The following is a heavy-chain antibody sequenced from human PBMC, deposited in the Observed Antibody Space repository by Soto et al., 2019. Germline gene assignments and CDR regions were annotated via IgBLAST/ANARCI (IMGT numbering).Heavy chain of an antibody. Sequence: GGSLRLSCAASGFTFDDYAMHWVRQAPGKGLEWVSGISWNSGSIGYADSVKGRFTISRDNANNSLYLQMNSLRAEDTALYYCAKDIVVVPAASSAFDIWGQGTMVTVSS. CDR1: GFTFDDYA. D-gene: IGHD2-2*01. CDR2: ISWNSGSI. V-gene: IGHV3-9*01. J-gene: IGHJ3*02. CDR3: AKDIVVVPAASSAFDI.